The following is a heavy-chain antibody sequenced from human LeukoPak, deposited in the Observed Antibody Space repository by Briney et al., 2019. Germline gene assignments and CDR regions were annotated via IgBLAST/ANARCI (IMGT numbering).Heavy chain of an antibody. J-gene: IGHJ4*02. CDR2: IYSGDST. V-gene: IGHV3-66*02. CDR1: GFSSTY. D-gene: IGHD3-3*01. CDR3: ARDLWDATGY. Sequence: GGSLRLSCVASGFSSTYMSWVRQAPGKGLECVSVIYSGDSTYYADSVKGRFTISRDISKNTVYLQMNSLRPEDTAVYHCARDLWDATGYWGQGTLVTVAS.